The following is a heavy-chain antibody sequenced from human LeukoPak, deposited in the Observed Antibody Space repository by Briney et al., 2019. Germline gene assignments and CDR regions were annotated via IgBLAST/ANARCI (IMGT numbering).Heavy chain of an antibody. CDR3: ARGVLDSYDSSGYYLSEYFDY. CDR1: GFTFSSYW. D-gene: IGHD3-22*01. J-gene: IGHJ4*02. Sequence: GVSLTLSCAASGFTFSSYWMSWLRQAPGKGLEGVANIKQDRSEKNYVASVKGPFTISRANAKNSLSLQMNSLRAEDTAVYYCARGVLDSYDSSGYYLSEYFDYWGQGTLVTVSS. V-gene: IGHV3-7*01. CDR2: IKQDRSEK.